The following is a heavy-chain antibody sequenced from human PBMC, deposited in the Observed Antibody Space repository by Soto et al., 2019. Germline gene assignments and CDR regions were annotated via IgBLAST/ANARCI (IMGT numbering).Heavy chain of an antibody. J-gene: IGHJ5*02. CDR2: TYHSGST. D-gene: IGHD2-2*01. V-gene: IGHV4-30-2*01. Sequence: QLQLQESGSGLVKPSPTLSLTCAVSGGSISSGGDSWSWLRQPPGKVLEWIGYTYHSGSTYFHPSLKSRVTISGDRSKNQFSLKLSSVTAADKAVYYCARVPDRWGQGTLVTVSS. CDR1: GGSISSGGDS. CDR3: ARVPDR.